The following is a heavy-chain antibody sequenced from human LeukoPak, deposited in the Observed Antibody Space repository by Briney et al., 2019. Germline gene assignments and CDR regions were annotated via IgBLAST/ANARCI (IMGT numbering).Heavy chain of an antibody. D-gene: IGHD3-22*01. CDR3: ARNPHSSGYFPDYYYYYMDV. V-gene: IGHV1-69*05. CDR1: GGTFSSYA. CDR2: IIPIFGAA. J-gene: IGHJ6*03. Sequence: ASVKVSCKASGGTFSSYAISWVRQAPGQGLDWMGGIIPIFGAAKYAQKFQGRVTITTDESTSTAYMERSSLRSEDTAVYYCARNPHSSGYFPDYYYYYMDVWGKGTTVTVSS.